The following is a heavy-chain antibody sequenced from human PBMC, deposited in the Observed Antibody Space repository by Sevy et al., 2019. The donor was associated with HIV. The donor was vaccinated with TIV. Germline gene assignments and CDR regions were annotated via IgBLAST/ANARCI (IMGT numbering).Heavy chain of an antibody. CDR3: AKEGSGSYYDRDAFDI. CDR2: ISGSGGST. CDR1: GFTFSSYA. V-gene: IGHV3-23*01. Sequence: GGSLRLSCAASGFTFSSYAMSWVRQAPGKGLEWVSAISGSGGSTYYADSVKGRFTISRDNSKNTLYLQMNSLRAEDTAVYYCAKEGSGSYYDRDAFDIWAQGTMVTVSS. J-gene: IGHJ3*02. D-gene: IGHD1-26*01.